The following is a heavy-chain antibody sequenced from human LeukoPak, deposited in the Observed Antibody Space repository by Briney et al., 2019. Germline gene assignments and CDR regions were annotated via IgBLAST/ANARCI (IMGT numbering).Heavy chain of an antibody. D-gene: IGHD3-10*01. CDR2: ISGSGGST. J-gene: IGHJ5*02. V-gene: IGHV3-23*01. CDR3: AKDPYGSGRINWFDP. Sequence: GGSLRLSCAASGFTFSSYGMSWVRQAPGKGLEWVSAISGSGGSTYYADPVKGRFTISRDNSKNTLYLQMNSLRAEDTAVYYCAKDPYGSGRINWFDPWGQGTLVTVSS. CDR1: GFTFSSYG.